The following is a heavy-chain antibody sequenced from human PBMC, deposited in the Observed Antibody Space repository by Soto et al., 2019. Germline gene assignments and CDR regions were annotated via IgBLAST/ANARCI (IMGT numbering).Heavy chain of an antibody. V-gene: IGHV4-31*03. CDR1: GGSISSGGYY. J-gene: IGHJ4*02. Sequence: SETLSLTCTVSGGSISSGGYYWSWIRQYPGKGLEWIGYIYYSGSTYYNPSLKSRLTISVDTSKNQFSLELSSVTAADTAVYYCARAGPGYYFDYWGQGDLVTVSS. CDR2: IYYSGST. D-gene: IGHD7-27*01. CDR3: ARAGPGYYFDY.